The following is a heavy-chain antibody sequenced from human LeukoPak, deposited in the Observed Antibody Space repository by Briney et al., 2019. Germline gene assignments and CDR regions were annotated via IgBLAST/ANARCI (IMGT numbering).Heavy chain of an antibody. CDR3: AKVGATHPFFDY. J-gene: IGHJ4*02. CDR1: GFTFSSYS. CDR2: ISGSGGST. D-gene: IGHD1-26*01. V-gene: IGHV3-23*01. Sequence: GGSLRLSCAASGFTFSSYSMNWVRQAPGKGLEWVSAISGSGGSTYYADSVKGRFTISRDNSKNTLYLQMNSLRAEDTAVYYCAKVGATHPFFDYWGRGTLVTVSS.